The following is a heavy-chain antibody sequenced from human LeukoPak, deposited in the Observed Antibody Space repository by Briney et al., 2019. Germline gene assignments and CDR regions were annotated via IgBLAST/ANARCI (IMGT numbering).Heavy chain of an antibody. Sequence: SETLSLTCTVSGGSISSYYWSWIRQPPGKGLEWIGYIHYSGSTNYNPSLKSRVTISVDTSKNQFSLKLSSVTAADMAVYYCARDRYGDPPDYWGQGTLVTVSS. CDR1: GGSISSYY. V-gene: IGHV4-59*01. CDR2: IHYSGST. CDR3: ARDRYGDPPDY. D-gene: IGHD4-17*01. J-gene: IGHJ4*02.